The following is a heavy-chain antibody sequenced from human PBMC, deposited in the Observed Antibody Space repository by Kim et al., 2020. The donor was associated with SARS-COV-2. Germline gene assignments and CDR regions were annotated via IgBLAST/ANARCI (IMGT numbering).Heavy chain of an antibody. Sequence: RQPPGKALGWFARIDWNDDKYYRTSLKTRLTISKDTSKNQVVLTMTNMDPVDTATYYCARMVPSVTLDYWGQGTLVTVSS. D-gene: IGHD2-21*02. J-gene: IGHJ4*02. CDR3: ARMVPSVTLDY. V-gene: IGHV2-70*10. CDR2: IDWNDDK.